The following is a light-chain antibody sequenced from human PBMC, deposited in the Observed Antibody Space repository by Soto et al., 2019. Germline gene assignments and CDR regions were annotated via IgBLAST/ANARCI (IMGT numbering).Light chain of an antibody. V-gene: IGKV3-11*01. Sequence: EIVLTQSPATLSLSPGERATLSCRASQSVSSYLAWYQQKPGQAPRLLIYDASNRATGIPARFSGSGLGTDFTLTISSLEPEDFAVYYCQQRSNWPRLTLGGGTKVDIK. CDR1: QSVSSY. J-gene: IGKJ4*01. CDR2: DAS. CDR3: QQRSNWPRLT.